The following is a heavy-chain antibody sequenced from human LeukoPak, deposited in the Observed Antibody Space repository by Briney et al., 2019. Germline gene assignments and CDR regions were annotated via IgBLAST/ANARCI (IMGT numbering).Heavy chain of an antibody. J-gene: IGHJ5*02. CDR2: INHSGST. CDR1: GGSISSSSYY. Sequence: KASETLSLTCTVSGGSISSSSYYWSWIRQPPGKGLEWIGEINHSGSTNYNPSLKSRVTISVDTSKNQFSLKLSSVTAADTAVYYCARGLYFRFDPWGQGTLVTVSS. CDR3: ARGLYFRFDP. V-gene: IGHV4-39*07. D-gene: IGHD3-9*01.